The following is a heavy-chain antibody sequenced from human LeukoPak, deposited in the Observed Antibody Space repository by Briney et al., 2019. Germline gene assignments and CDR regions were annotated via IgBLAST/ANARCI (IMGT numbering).Heavy chain of an antibody. D-gene: IGHD6-6*01. Sequence: SETLSLTCAVYGGSFSGYYWNWVRQPPGKGMEWIGEINHSGRTNYNPSIRSRVTISIDKSRNQCSLRRKAGTAADTAVYYCARAPFWTIAARPLDYWGQGTLVTVSS. V-gene: IGHV4-34*01. J-gene: IGHJ4*02. CDR3: ARAPFWTIAARPLDY. CDR1: GGSFSGYY. CDR2: INHSGRT.